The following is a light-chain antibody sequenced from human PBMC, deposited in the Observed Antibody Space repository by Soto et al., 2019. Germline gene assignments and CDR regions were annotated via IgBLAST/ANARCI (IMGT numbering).Light chain of an antibody. CDR3: LSYSSSTSPYV. Sequence: QSALTQPASVSGSPGQSITISCTGTSSDVGGYNFVSWYQQHPDKAPKLMIYDVTHRPSGVSNRFSGSKSGNTASLTISGLQAEDEADYYCLSYSSSTSPYVLGTGTKVTVL. CDR2: DVT. V-gene: IGLV2-14*01. CDR1: SSDVGGYNF. J-gene: IGLJ1*01.